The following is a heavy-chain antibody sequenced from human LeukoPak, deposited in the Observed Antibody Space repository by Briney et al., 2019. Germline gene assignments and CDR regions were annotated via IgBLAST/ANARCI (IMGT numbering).Heavy chain of an antibody. CDR3: AKDSYTSPDY. D-gene: IGHD2-2*02. CDR1: GFTFCSYG. CDR2: IRFDGSNK. J-gene: IGHJ4*02. V-gene: IGHV3-30*02. Sequence: GGSLRLSCAASGFTFCSYGMHWVRQAPGKGLEWVAFIRFDGSNKYYADSVKGRFTISRGNSKNTLYLQMNSLRAEDTAVYYCAKDSYTSPDYWGQGTLVTVSS.